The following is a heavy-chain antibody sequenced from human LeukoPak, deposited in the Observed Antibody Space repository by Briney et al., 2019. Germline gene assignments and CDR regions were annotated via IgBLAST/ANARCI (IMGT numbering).Heavy chain of an antibody. V-gene: IGHV2-70*11. CDR3: ARIRQPSSSWYVTDY. D-gene: IGHD6-13*01. Sequence: ESGPALVKPTQTLTLTRTFSGFSLSTSGVCVSWIRQPPGKALEWLARINGDDDKYYNTSLRTRLTISKDTSKNQVVLTMTNMDPVDTATYYCARIRQPSSSWYVTDYWGQGTLVTVST. J-gene: IGHJ4*02. CDR2: INGDDDK. CDR1: GFSLSTSGVC.